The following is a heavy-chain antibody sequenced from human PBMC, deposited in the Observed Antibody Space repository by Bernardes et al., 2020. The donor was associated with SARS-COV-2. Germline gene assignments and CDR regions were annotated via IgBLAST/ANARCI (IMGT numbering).Heavy chain of an antibody. Sequence: GGSLRLSCVASGFTFSTFAMTWVRQAPGGGLEWVSAISGSSNSIYYAGSVRGRFTISRDSSENTVYLQMNSLRVEDTAVYYCAKSGLDRAVAGMNFYYLGMDAWGQGTTVTVSS. D-gene: IGHD6-19*01. CDR2: ISGSSNSI. CDR3: AKSGLDRAVAGMNFYYLGMDA. V-gene: IGHV3-23*01. CDR1: GFTFSTFA. J-gene: IGHJ6*02.